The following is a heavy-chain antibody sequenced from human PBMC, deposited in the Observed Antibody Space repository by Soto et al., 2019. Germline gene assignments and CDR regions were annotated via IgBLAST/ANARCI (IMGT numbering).Heavy chain of an antibody. V-gene: IGHV3-21*01. CDR1: GFNFKNYG. D-gene: IGHD2-2*01. CDR2: VSKSDYT. CDR3: AREDSIIIPAVSDY. J-gene: IGHJ4*02. Sequence: GGSLRLSCEVSGFNFKNYGINWVRQAPGKGLEWVSSVSKSDYTYYSDSVKGRFTISRDNAKNSVSLQMNTLRAEDTAVYYCAREDSIIIPAVSDYWGPGTLVTVSS.